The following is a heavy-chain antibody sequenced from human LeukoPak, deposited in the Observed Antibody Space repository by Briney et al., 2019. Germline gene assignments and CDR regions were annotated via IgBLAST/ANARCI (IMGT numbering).Heavy chain of an antibody. Sequence: GGSLRLSCAASGFTFSSYAMSWVRQAPGKGLEWVSAISGSGGSTYYADSVKGRFTISRDNSKNTLYLQMNSLRAEDTAVYYCAASIAARRALNWFDPWGQGTLVTVSS. V-gene: IGHV3-23*01. J-gene: IGHJ5*02. CDR3: AASIAARRALNWFDP. D-gene: IGHD6-6*01. CDR2: ISGSGGST. CDR1: GFTFSSYA.